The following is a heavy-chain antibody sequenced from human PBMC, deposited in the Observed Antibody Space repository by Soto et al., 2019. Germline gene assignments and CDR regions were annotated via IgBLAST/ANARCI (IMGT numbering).Heavy chain of an antibody. CDR1: GFTFSSFA. V-gene: IGHV3-23*01. J-gene: IGHJ4*02. Sequence: QLLESGGGLVQPGGSLRLSCEGSGFTFSSFAMGWVRQAPGKGLEWLSSVSADGVSSFSADSVRGRFRVSRDNSKKTLFLQMSFLRVEDTAVYYCAKTRQAPVGTHFFDLWGQGTQVTVSS. CDR3: AKTRQAPVGTHFFDL. CDR2: VSADGVSS.